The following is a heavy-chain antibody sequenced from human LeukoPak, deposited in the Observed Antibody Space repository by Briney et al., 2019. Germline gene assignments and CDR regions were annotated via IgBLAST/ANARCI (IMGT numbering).Heavy chain of an antibody. CDR2: INSGTNDI. CDR3: ARDQGGAGFDS. CDR1: GFTFNAYS. D-gene: IGHD4-17*01. V-gene: IGHV3-21*05. Sequence: PGGSLRLSCAASGFTFNAYSMNWVRQAPGKGLEWISHINSGTNDIYYADSVKGRFTISRDNARNSLFLQMNSPRADDTAIYYCARDQGGAGFDSWGQGTLVTVSS. J-gene: IGHJ4*02.